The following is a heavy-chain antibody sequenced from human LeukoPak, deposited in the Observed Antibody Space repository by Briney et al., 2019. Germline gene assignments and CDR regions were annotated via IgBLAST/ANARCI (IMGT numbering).Heavy chain of an antibody. CDR2: IFDSGDT. V-gene: IGHV4-59*08. CDR1: GGSISNYY. Sequence: ASETLSLTCTVSGGSISNYYWSWIRQPPGKGLEWIAYIFDSGDTRYNPSLKSRVTILVDTSKNQFSLKLNSVTAADTAVYYCARHPLRGGFDYWGQGTLVTVSS. J-gene: IGHJ4*02. CDR3: ARHPLRGGFDY.